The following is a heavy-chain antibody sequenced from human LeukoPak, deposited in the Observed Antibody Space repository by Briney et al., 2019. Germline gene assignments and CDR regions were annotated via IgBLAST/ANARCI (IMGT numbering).Heavy chain of an antibody. J-gene: IGHJ5*02. V-gene: IGHV1-58*02. CDR3: AADPYCGGGSCWYWFDP. CDR2: IVVGSGNT. CDR1: GFTFTSSA. D-gene: IGHD2-15*01. Sequence: ASVKVSCKASGFTFTSSAMQWVRQARGQRLEWIGWIVVGSGNTNYAQKFQERVTITRDMSTSTAYMELSSLRSEDTAVYYCAADPYCGGGSCWYWFDPWGQGTLVTVSS.